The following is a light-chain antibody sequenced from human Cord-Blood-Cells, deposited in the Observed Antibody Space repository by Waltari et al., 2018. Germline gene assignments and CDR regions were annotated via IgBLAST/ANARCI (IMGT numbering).Light chain of an antibody. J-gene: IGKJ3*01. CDR3: QQYYSYPFT. Sequence: AIRMTQSPSSFSASTGDRVTITCRASQGISSYLAWYQQKPGKAPKLLIYAASTLQSGVPSRCSGSGSGTDFTLTISCLQSEEFATYYCQQYYSYPFTFGPGTKVDIK. CDR2: AAS. V-gene: IGKV1-8*01. CDR1: QGISSY.